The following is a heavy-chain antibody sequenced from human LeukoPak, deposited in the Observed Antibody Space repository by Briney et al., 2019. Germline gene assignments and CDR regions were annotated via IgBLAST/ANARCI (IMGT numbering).Heavy chain of an antibody. CDR1: GFTFNTYW. D-gene: IGHD1-26*01. CDR3: AKLEWELLSWFDP. V-gene: IGHV3-74*01. J-gene: IGHJ5*02. CDR2: INSDGGTT. Sequence: GGSLRLSCAASGFTFNTYWMHWVRQAPGKGLVWVSRINSDGGTTNYADSVKGRFTISRDNSKNTLYLQMNSLRAEDTAVYYCAKLEWELLSWFDPWGQGTLVTVSS.